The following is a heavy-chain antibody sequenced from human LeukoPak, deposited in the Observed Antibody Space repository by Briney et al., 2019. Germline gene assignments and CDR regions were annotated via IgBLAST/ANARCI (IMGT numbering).Heavy chain of an antibody. CDR1: GYTFTSYY. V-gene: IGHV1-46*01. J-gene: IGHJ4*02. CDR2: INPSGGST. Sequence: ASVKVSCKASGYTFTSYYMHWVRHAPGQGLELMGIINPSGGSTSYAQKFQGRVAMTRDTSTSTVYMELSSLRSEDTAVYYCAREHSGSYSHWGQGTLVTVSS. D-gene: IGHD1-26*01. CDR3: AREHSGSYSH.